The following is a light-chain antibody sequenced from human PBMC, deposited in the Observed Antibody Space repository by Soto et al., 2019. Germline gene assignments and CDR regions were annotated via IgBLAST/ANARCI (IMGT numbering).Light chain of an antibody. CDR3: SSYTSSSTLV. J-gene: IGLJ2*01. Sequence: QSALTQPASVSGSPGQSITISRTGTSSDVGGYNYVSWYQQHPGKAPKLMIYDVSNRPSGVSNRFSGSKSGNTASLTSSGLQAEDEADYYCSSYTSSSTLVFGGGTKVTVL. CDR1: SSDVGGYNY. V-gene: IGLV2-14*01. CDR2: DVS.